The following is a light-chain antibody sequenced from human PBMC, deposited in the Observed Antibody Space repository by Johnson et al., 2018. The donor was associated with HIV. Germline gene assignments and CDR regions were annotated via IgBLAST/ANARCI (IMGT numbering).Light chain of an antibody. Sequence: QSVLTQPPSVSAAPGQKVTISCSGSSSNIGNNYVSWFQHLPGTAPKLLIYENNKRPSGIPDRFSGSKSGTSATLGITGLQTGDEADYYCGTRDSRLSAPYVLGTGTQVPVL. V-gene: IGLV1-51*02. CDR2: ENN. CDR1: SSNIGNNY. CDR3: GTRDSRLSAPYV. J-gene: IGLJ1*01.